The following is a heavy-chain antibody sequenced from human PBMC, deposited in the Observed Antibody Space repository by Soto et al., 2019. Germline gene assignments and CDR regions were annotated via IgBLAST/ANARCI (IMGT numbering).Heavy chain of an antibody. J-gene: IGHJ6*03. Sequence: EVQLVESGGGLVKPGGFLRLSCAASGFSFSDYSMNWVRQAPGKGLEWVSSISGSSSYIYYADSLKGRFTVSRDNAKKSLYLQMNSLRAEDTAVYYCAREGAYCSGTGCRDYYHYMDVWGKGTTVTVSS. D-gene: IGHD2-2*01. CDR1: GFSFSDYS. CDR3: AREGAYCSGTGCRDYYHYMDV. CDR2: ISGSSSYI. V-gene: IGHV3-21*01.